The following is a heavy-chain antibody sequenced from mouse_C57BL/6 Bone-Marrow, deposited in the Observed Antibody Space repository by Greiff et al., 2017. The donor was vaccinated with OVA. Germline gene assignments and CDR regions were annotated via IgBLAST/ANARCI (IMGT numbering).Heavy chain of an antibody. D-gene: IGHD1-1*01. V-gene: IGHV1-69*01. CDR3: ARGGYYYGSSFDY. CDR2: IDPSDSYT. J-gene: IGHJ2*01. Sequence: QVQLKQPGAELVMPGASVKLSCKASGYTFTSYWMHWVKQRPGQGLEWIGEIDPSDSYTNYNQKFKGKSPLTVDKSSSTAYMQLSSLTSEDSAVYYCARGGYYYGSSFDYWGQGTTLTVSS. CDR1: GYTFTSYW.